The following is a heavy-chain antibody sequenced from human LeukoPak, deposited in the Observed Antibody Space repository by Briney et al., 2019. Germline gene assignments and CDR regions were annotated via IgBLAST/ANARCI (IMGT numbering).Heavy chain of an antibody. V-gene: IGHV4-4*07. CDR1: GGSISSYY. CDR2: IYTSGST. J-gene: IGHJ4*02. Sequence: SETLSLTCTVSGGSISSYYWSWIRQPAGKGLEWIGRIYTSGSTNYNPSLKSRVTMSVDKSKNQFSLQLSSVTAADTAVYYCARSSPAVRDFDYWGQGTLVTVSS. CDR3: ARSSPAVRDFDY. D-gene: IGHD1-1*01.